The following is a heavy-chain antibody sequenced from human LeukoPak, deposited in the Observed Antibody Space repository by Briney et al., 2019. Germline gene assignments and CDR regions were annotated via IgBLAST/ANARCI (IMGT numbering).Heavy chain of an antibody. J-gene: IGHJ4*02. CDR3: VRGLLTSVTRFFDS. D-gene: IGHD4-17*01. V-gene: IGHV1-18*01. Sequence: ASVKGSCKASGYTFSNYGVSWVRQAPGQGLEWMGWISSNTGNTIYAQNFQGRVTMTTDTFTSTAYMELRGLRSDDTAVYYCVRGLLTSVTRFFDSWGQGTLVTVSS. CDR2: ISSNTGNT. CDR1: GYTFSNYG.